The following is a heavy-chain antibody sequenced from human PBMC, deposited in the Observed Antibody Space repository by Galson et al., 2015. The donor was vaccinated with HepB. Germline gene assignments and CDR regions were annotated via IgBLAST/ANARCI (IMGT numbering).Heavy chain of an antibody. CDR2: IGGNDGTT. CDR3: AKATGRFSADFF. V-gene: IGHV3-23*01. CDR1: GLTKYA. D-gene: IGHD2-8*02. Sequence: SLRLSCAASGLTKYATTWVRQAPGKGLEWVSTIGGNDGTTYYADSVKGRFTISRDNSENTLYLQMNSLRVEDTAIYYCAKATGRFSADFFWGQGTLVTVSS. J-gene: IGHJ1*01.